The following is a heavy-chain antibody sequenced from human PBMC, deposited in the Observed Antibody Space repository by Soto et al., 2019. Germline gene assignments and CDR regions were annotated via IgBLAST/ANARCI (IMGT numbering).Heavy chain of an antibody. CDR3: ARGLRYYGGYRGYYYYCMDV. CDR1: GGSFSGYY. D-gene: IGHD3-10*01. CDR2: INHSGST. V-gene: IGHV4-34*01. J-gene: IGHJ6*03. Sequence: PSETLSLTCAVYGGSFSGYYWSWIRQPPGKGLEWIGEINHSGSTNYNPSLKSRVTISVDTSKNQFSLKLSSVTAANTAVYYCARGLRYYGGYRGYYYYCMDVWGKGTTVTVSS.